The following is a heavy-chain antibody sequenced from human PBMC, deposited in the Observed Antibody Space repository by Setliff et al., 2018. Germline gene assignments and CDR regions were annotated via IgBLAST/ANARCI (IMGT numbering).Heavy chain of an antibody. V-gene: IGHV4-39*01. CDR2: MYSSGST. CDR3: ASHPRVTIFGVVASDY. Sequence: SETLSLTCIVSGGPINSDRYYWGWIRQPPGKGLEWIGSMYSSGSTYYNPSLKSRVTISVDTSQNQFSLKLSSVTAADTAAYYCASHPRVTIFGVVASDYWGQGILVTVSS. CDR1: GGPINSDRYY. J-gene: IGHJ4*02. D-gene: IGHD3-3*01.